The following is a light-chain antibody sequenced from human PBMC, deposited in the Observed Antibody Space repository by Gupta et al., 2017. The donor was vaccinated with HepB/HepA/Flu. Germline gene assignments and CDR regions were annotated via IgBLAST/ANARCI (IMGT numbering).Light chain of an antibody. Sequence: EIVLTQSPDTLSLSPGERATLSCRASQSVSSSYLAWYQQKPGQAPRLLIYGASRRATGIPDRFSGSGSVTDFTLSISRLEPEDFAMYYCQQYGSSTVTFGPGTKVDIK. V-gene: IGKV3-20*01. CDR3: QQYGSSTVT. CDR1: QSVSSSY. CDR2: GAS. J-gene: IGKJ3*01.